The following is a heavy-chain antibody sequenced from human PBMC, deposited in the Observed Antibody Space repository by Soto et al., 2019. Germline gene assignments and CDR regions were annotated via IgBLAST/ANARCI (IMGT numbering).Heavy chain of an antibody. V-gene: IGHV3-30-3*01. CDR1: GFTFSSYA. J-gene: IGHJ5*02. CDR3: ARPSLTYSTRGWFDP. CDR2: ISYDGSNK. D-gene: IGHD6-13*01. Sequence: QVQLVESGGGVVQPGRSLRLSCAASGFTFSSYAMHWVRQAPGKGLEWVAVISYDGSNKYYADSVKGRFTISRDNSKNTLYLQMNSLRAEDTAVYYCARPSLTYSTRGWFDPWGQGTLVTVSS.